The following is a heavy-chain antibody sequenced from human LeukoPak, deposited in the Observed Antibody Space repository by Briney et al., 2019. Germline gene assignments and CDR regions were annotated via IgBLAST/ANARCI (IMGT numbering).Heavy chain of an antibody. CDR3: ARDGGTGTTGYYFDY. CDR1: AFTFSSYS. CDR2: ISSSSSYI. J-gene: IGHJ4*02. V-gene: IGHV3-21*01. Sequence: GGSLRLSCAASAFTFSSYSMTWVRQAPGNGREWVSSISSSSSYIYYADSVKGRFTISRDNAKNSLYLQMNSLRAEDTAVYYCARDGGTGTTGYYFDYWGQGTLVTVSS. D-gene: IGHD1-7*01.